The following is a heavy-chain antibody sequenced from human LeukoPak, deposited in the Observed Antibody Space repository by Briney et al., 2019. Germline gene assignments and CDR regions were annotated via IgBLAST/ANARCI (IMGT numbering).Heavy chain of an antibody. D-gene: IGHD6-13*01. CDR1: GFTFSIYA. Sequence: GGSLRLSCAASGFTFSIYAMDWVRQAPGKGLEWVSAISSSGGSTYYADSVKGRFTVSRDNSKNMLYLQMNSLRAEDTAIYYCARPPAEYSSNWYTYFFDYSGQGSLVTVSS. CDR2: ISSSGGST. V-gene: IGHV3-23*01. J-gene: IGHJ4*02. CDR3: ARPPAEYSSNWYTYFFDY.